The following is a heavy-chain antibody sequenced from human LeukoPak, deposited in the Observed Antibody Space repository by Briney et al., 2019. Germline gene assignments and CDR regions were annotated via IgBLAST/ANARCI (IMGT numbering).Heavy chain of an antibody. Sequence: GASVKVSCKASGYTFTSYYMHWVRQAPGQGLEWMGWINPNSGGTNYAQKFQGRVTMTRDTSISTAYMELSRLRSDDTAVYYCARSNTAPRNYYGSGALGYWGQGTLVTVSS. V-gene: IGHV1-2*02. CDR1: GYTFTSYY. D-gene: IGHD3-10*01. CDR3: ARSNTAPRNYYGSGALGY. J-gene: IGHJ4*02. CDR2: INPNSGGT.